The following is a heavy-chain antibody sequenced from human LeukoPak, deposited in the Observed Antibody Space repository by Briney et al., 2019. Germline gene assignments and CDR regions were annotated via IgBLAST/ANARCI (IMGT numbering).Heavy chain of an antibody. CDR1: GFTFSSYA. CDR2: ISGSGGST. D-gene: IGHD1-26*01. V-gene: IGHV3-23*01. CDR3: AKAGSGSYYINYYYMDV. Sequence: GGSLRLSCAASGFTFSSYAMSWVRQAPGKGLEWISAISGSGGSTYYADSVKGRFTISRDNSKNTLYLQMNSLRAEDTAVYYCAKAGSGSYYINYYYMDVWGKGTTVTVSS. J-gene: IGHJ6*03.